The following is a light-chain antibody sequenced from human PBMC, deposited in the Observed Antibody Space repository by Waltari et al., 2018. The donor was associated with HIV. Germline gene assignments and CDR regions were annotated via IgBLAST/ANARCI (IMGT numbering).Light chain of an antibody. CDR2: LGF. J-gene: IGKJ1*01. CDR3: QQYYNTPPWT. V-gene: IGKV1-NL1*01. CDR1: QGISNF. Sequence: DIQMTQSPSSLSASVGDRVTITCRARQGISNFLAWYQQKPGKAPRLLLSLGFKLVSGVPSRFSGSGSGTDYTLTISSLQPEDFATYYCQQYYNTPPWTFGQGTKVEIK.